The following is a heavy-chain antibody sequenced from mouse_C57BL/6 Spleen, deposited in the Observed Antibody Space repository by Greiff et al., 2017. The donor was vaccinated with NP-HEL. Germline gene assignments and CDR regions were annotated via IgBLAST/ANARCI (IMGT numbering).Heavy chain of an antibody. Sequence: EVKLMESGGGLVQPGGSMKLSCVASGFTFSNYWMNWVRQSPEKGLEWVAQIRLKSDNYATHYAESVKGRFTISRDDSKSSVYLQMNNLRAEDTGIYYCTAYYDYDEGGYAMDYWGQGTSVTVSS. D-gene: IGHD2-4*01. V-gene: IGHV6-3*01. CDR1: GFTFSNYW. J-gene: IGHJ4*01. CDR2: IRLKSDNYAT. CDR3: TAYYDYDEGGYAMDY.